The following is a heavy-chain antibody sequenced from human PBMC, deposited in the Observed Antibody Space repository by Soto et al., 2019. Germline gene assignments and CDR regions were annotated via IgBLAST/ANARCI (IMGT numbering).Heavy chain of an antibody. CDR2: FYFSGST. CDR3: ARQSYYYGSGSYCWFDP. D-gene: IGHD3-10*01. Sequence: SETLSLTCTVSGCSISSSSYYWGWIRQPPGKGLEWIWRFYFSGSTHYNPSFTSRVTISVATSKNQFSLKLSSVTAADTAVYYCARQSYYYGSGSYCWFDPWGQGTLVTVSS. V-gene: IGHV4-39*01. J-gene: IGHJ5*02. CDR1: GCSISSSSYY.